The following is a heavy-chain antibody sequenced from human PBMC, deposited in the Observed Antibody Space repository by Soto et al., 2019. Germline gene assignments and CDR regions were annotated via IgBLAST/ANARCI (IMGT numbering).Heavy chain of an antibody. CDR2: IYYSGST. Sequence: PSETLSLTCTVSGGSISSYYWSWIRQPPGKGLEWIGYIYYSGSTNYNPSLKSRVTISVDTSKNQFSLKLSSVTAADTAVDYCARHVRNFDDWGQGTLVTVSS. CDR3: ARHVRNFDD. CDR1: GGSISSYY. V-gene: IGHV4-59*08. J-gene: IGHJ4*02.